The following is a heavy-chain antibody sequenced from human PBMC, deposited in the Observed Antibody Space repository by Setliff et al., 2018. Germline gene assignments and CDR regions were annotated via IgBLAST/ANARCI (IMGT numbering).Heavy chain of an antibody. CDR3: ARVDWGYSSNWSIDD. D-gene: IGHD6-13*01. Sequence: SETLSLTCAVYGGSLNENYWSWVRQPPGKPLEWIGEINPNGHTNDNPSLNSRVTISVDTSKNQFSLKVTSVTAADTAVYYCARVDWGYSSNWSIDDWGQGTLVTVSS. J-gene: IGHJ4*02. CDR2: INPNGHT. CDR1: GGSLNENY. V-gene: IGHV4-34*01.